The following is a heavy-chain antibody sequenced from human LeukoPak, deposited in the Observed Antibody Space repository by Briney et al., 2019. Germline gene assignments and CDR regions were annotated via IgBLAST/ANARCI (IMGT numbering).Heavy chain of an antibody. Sequence: RTGGSLRLSCAASGFTFDDYGMSWVRQAPGKGLEWVSGINWNGGSTGYADSVKGRFTISRDNAKNSLYLQMNSLRAEDTALYYCARVVSYARNYYYMDVRGKGTTVTVSS. D-gene: IGHD1-26*01. V-gene: IGHV3-20*04. CDR1: GFTFDDYG. CDR3: ARVVSYARNYYYMDV. CDR2: INWNGGST. J-gene: IGHJ6*03.